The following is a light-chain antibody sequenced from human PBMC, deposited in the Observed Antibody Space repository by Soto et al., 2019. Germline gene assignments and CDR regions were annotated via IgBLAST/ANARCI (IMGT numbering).Light chain of an antibody. V-gene: IGLV1-44*01. J-gene: IGLJ2*01. Sequence: QLVLTQPPSVSGTPGQRVTVSCSGGRSNIGSNTVHWYQQLPGAAPKLLIYRDNQRPSGVPDRFAASKSGTSASLAISGLQSEDEGDYYCSSYTSSSTPVFGGGTKLTVL. CDR1: RSNIGSNT. CDR3: SSYTSSSTPV. CDR2: RDN.